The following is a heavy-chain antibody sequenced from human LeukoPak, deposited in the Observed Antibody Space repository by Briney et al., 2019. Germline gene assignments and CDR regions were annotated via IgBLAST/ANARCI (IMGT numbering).Heavy chain of an antibody. CDR3: ATIKRGNIYGYFDF. V-gene: IGHV4-59*11. Sequence: PSETLSLTCSVSDVSISSHYWSWLRQPPGKGLEWIAYMRDTVNTKDSPSFKSRLTLSADTSKNQFSLRLSSVTAADSAVYYCATIKRGNIYGYFDFWGQGILVTVSS. D-gene: IGHD5-18*01. J-gene: IGHJ4*02. CDR2: MRDTVNT. CDR1: DVSISSHY.